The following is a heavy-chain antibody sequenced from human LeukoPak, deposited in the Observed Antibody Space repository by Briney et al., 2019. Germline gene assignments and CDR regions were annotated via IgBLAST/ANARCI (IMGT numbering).Heavy chain of an antibody. CDR2: IIPIFGTA. V-gene: IGHV1-69*05. J-gene: IGHJ4*02. Sequence: SVKVSCKASGGTFSSYAISWVRQAPGQGLEWMGRIIPIFGTANYAQKFQGRVTITTDESTSTAYMELSSLRSEDTAVYYCARDPCGGDCYWEYYFDYWGQGTLVTVSS. D-gene: IGHD2-21*02. CDR1: GGTFSSYA. CDR3: ARDPCGGDCYWEYYFDY.